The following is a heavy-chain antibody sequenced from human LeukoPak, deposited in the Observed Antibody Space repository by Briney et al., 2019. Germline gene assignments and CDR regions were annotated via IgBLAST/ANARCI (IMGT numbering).Heavy chain of an antibody. V-gene: IGHV3-7*01. CDR3: STGGRRYYAD. CDR2: IKEDGSKK. J-gene: IGHJ4*02. Sequence: GGSLRLSCVVSGFTFSSNAMTWVRQAPGKGLEWVAIIKEDGSKKYYVDSVKGRSTISRDNAKNSLYLQMNSLRAEDTAVYYCSTGGRRYYADWGQGTLVSVSS. CDR1: GFTFSSNA. D-gene: IGHD2/OR15-2a*01.